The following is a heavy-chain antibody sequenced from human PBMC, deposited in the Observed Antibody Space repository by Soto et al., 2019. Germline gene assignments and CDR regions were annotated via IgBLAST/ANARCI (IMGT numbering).Heavy chain of an antibody. Sequence: GGSLRLSCAASGFTFSSYAMSWVRQAPGRGLECVSTISGTGTITHYADSVKGRFTISRDNSMNMVYLQVNSLRAEDTAVYYCAKGGRAEYYDTSGYLDSWGQGTVVTVSS. J-gene: IGHJ4*02. CDR1: GFTFSSYA. D-gene: IGHD3-22*01. V-gene: IGHV3-23*01. CDR2: ISGTGTIT. CDR3: AKGGRAEYYDTSGYLDS.